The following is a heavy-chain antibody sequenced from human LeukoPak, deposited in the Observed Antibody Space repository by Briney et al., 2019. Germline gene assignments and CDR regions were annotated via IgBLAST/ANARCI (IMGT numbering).Heavy chain of an antibody. D-gene: IGHD6-25*01. J-gene: IGHJ4*02. CDR1: GLTFSSHW. V-gene: IGHV3-74*01. CDR3: ARLGSQGGVAALDY. Sequence: GGSLRLSCAASGLTFSSHWMHWVRQAPGKGLVWVSRITNDGSSTTCADSVKGRFTISRDNAKNTLYLQMNSLRAEDTAVYYCARLGSQGGVAALDYWGQGTLVTVSS. CDR2: ITNDGSST.